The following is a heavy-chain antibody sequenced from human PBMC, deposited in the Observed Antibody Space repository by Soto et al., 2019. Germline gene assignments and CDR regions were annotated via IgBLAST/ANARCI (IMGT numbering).Heavy chain of an antibody. CDR3: ARDLGYCSGGSCYNRIFDY. CDR1: GFTFSSYS. Sequence: EVQLVESGGGLVKPGGSLRLSCAASGFTFSSYSMNWVRQAPGKGLEWVSSISSSSSYIYYADSVKGRFTISRDNAKSSLYLQMHCLRAEDTAVYYCARDLGYCSGGSCYNRIFDYWGQGTLVAVCS. D-gene: IGHD2-15*01. V-gene: IGHV3-21*01. J-gene: IGHJ4*02. CDR2: ISSSSSYI.